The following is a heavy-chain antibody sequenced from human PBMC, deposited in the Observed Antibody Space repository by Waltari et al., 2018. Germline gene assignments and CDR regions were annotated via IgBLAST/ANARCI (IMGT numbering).Heavy chain of an antibody. CDR2: ISGDGTTQ. J-gene: IGHJ3*02. Sequence: VHLVESGGGVVQPGRSLRLACAAAGLTFSLYSMNWVRQAPGKGLEWVAFISGDGTTQYYADSVKGRVTVSRDNSMNTVFLQMNTLRPEDTALYYCARRSSSGVFRALDMWGQGTMVSVSS. V-gene: IGHV3-30*14. CDR3: ARRSSSGVFRALDM. CDR1: GLTFSLYS. D-gene: IGHD6-25*01.